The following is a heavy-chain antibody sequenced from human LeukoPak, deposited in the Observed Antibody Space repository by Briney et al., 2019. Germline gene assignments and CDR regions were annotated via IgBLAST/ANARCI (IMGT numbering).Heavy chain of an antibody. V-gene: IGHV4-59*01. CDR1: GGSISSYY. CDR2: IYYSGST. CDR3: ARAGYDFWSGWDYFDY. Sequence: SETLSLTCTVSGGSISSYYWSWIRQPPGKGLEWIGYIYYSGSTNYNPSLKSRVTISVDTSKNQFSLKLSSVTAADTAVYYCARAGYDFWSGWDYFDYWGQGILVTVSS. D-gene: IGHD3-3*01. J-gene: IGHJ4*02.